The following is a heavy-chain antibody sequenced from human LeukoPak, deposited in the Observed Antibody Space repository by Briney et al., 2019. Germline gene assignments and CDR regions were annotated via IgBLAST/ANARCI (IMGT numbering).Heavy chain of an antibody. J-gene: IGHJ4*02. CDR2: INHNGST. D-gene: IGHD6-13*01. V-gene: IGHV4-34*01. Sequence: SETLSLTCAVYGGSFSGYYWSWIRQPPGKGLEWIGEINHNGSTNYNPSLKSRVTISVDTSKNQFSLKLSSVTAADTAVYYCARLGARVAAAGRFDYWGQGTLVTVSS. CDR1: GGSFSGYY. CDR3: ARLGARVAAAGRFDY.